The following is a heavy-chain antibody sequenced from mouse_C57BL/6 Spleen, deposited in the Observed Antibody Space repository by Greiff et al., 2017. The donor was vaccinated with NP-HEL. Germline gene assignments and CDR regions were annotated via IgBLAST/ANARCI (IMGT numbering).Heavy chain of an antibody. V-gene: IGHV1-59*01. CDR2: IDPSDSYT. CDR1: GYTFTSYW. D-gene: IGHD1-1*01. CDR3: ARTTTVVGFDY. Sequence: QVQLQQPGAELVRPGTSVKLSCKASGYTFTSYWMHWVKQRPGQGLEWIGVIDPSDSYTNYYQKFKGKATLTVDTSSSTAYMQLSSLTSEDSAVYYCARTTTVVGFDYWGQGTTLTVSS. J-gene: IGHJ2*01.